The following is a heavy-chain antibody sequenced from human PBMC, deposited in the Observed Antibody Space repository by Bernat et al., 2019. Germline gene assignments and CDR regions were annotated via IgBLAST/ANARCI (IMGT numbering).Heavy chain of an antibody. CDR1: GFTFSSYW. V-gene: IGHV3-7*04. D-gene: IGHD4-23*01. J-gene: IGHJ4*02. CDR3: ARDDYGGNGDY. Sequence: EVQLVESGGGLVQPGGSLRLSCAASGFTFSSYWMSWVRQAPGKGLEWVANIKQDGSEKYYVDSVKDRFTISSDNAKNSLSLQMNSLRAEETAVYYCARDDYGGNGDYWGQGTMVTVSS. CDR2: IKQDGSEK.